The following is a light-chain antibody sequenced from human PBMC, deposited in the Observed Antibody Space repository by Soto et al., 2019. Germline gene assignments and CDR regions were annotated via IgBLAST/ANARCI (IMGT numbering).Light chain of an antibody. CDR2: DAS. V-gene: IGKV3-15*01. CDR1: QSVGSY. CDR3: QQNKDWPGT. Sequence: ILMTQSPATVSVSPGESATLSCRASQSVGSYLAWYQQKPGQAPRLLIYDASTRATGIPVRSSGSGSGTEFTLTISSLQSEDFGVYYYQQNKDWPGTCGQGTKVDIK. J-gene: IGKJ1*01.